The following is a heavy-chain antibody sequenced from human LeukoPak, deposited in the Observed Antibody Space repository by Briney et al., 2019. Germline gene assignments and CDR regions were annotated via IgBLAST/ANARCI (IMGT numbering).Heavy chain of an antibody. J-gene: IGHJ4*02. CDR1: GGSIRSHY. D-gene: IGHD5-12*01. Sequence: SETLSLTCSVSGGSIRSHYWSWIRQPPGKGLEWIGYIYYSGSTNYNPSLKSRVTISVDTSKNQFSLKLSSVTAADTAVYYCAVGYDKNYFDYWGQGTLVTVSS. CDR2: IYYSGST. V-gene: IGHV4-59*08. CDR3: AVGYDKNYFDY.